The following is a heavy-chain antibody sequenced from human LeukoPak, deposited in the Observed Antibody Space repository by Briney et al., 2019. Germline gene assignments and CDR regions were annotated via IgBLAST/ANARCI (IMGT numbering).Heavy chain of an antibody. Sequence: PGGSLRLSCAASGFTFSSFAMSWVRQAPGKGLEWVSGISGGGGAGTYYADSVKGRFTISRDNSKSTLSLQMNSLRAEDTALYYCAKTGPGSGWARYYLEYWGQGTLVTVSS. J-gene: IGHJ4*02. V-gene: IGHV3-23*01. CDR2: ISGGGGAGT. CDR1: GFTFSSFA. D-gene: IGHD6-19*01. CDR3: AKTGPGSGWARYYLEY.